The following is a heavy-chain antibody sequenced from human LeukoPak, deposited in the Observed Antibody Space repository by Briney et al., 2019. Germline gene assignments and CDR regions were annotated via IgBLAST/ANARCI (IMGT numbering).Heavy chain of an antibody. V-gene: IGHV3-23*01. D-gene: IGHD1-26*01. CDR2: ISGSGGST. CDR3: AKDLGLWEPRTSLAIDY. Sequence: PGGSLRLSCAASGFTFSSYAMSWVRQAPGKGLEWVSAISGSGGSTYYADSVKGRFTISRDNSKNTLYLQMNSLRAEDTAVYYCAKDLGLWEPRTSLAIDYWGQGTLVTVSS. CDR1: GFTFSSYA. J-gene: IGHJ4*02.